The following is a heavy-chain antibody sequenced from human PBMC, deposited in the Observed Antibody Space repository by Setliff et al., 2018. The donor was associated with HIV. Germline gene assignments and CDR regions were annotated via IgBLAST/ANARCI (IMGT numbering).Heavy chain of an antibody. J-gene: IGHJ2*01. CDR1: GGTISSHY. D-gene: IGHD2-8*01. CDR3: ARDGRAKGVYSHWHFDL. Sequence: PSETLSLTCTVSGGTISSHYWNWIRQSPGKGLEWIGYIYYSGSTNYNPSLKSRVTISIDTSQNQFSLKLTSVTAADTAVYYCARDGRAKGVYSHWHFDLWGRGTLVTVSS. V-gene: IGHV4-59*11. CDR2: IYYSGST.